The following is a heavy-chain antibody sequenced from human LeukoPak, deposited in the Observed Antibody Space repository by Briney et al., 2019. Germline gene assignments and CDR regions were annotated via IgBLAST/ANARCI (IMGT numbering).Heavy chain of an antibody. D-gene: IGHD5-18*01. V-gene: IGHV1-2*02. J-gene: IGHJ4*02. CDR3: ARVVGQGTAMPSRDYFDY. CDR2: INPNNGDT. Sequence: GASVKVSCKASGYTFTGYCMHWVRQAPGQGPEWMGWINPNNGDTNSAQKFQGRVTMTRDTSITTAYMEMSRLTSDDTAVYYCARVVGQGTAMPSRDYFDYWGQGTLVIVSS. CDR1: GYTFTGYC.